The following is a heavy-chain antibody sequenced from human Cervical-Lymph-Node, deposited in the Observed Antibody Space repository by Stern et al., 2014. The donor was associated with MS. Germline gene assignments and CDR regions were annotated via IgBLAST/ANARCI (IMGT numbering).Heavy chain of an antibody. V-gene: IGHV5-51*01. CDR2: IDPGDSDT. CDR1: GYSFTANW. J-gene: IGHJ4*02. CDR3: ARDYGDYAFDY. Sequence: EVQLVESGAEVKKPGESLKISCKGSGYSFTANWIAWVCQMPGKGLEWMGIIDPGDSDTRYSASFQGQVTISADKSISTAYLQWSSLKASDTAMYYCARDYGDYAFDYWGQGTLVTVSS. D-gene: IGHD4-17*01.